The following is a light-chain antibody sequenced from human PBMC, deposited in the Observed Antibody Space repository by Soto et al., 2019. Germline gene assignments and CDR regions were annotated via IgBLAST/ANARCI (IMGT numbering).Light chain of an antibody. J-gene: IGLJ2*01. V-gene: IGLV2-11*01. Sequence: QSVLTQPPSVSGSPGQSVTISCSGTSSDIGGYSFVSWYQQHPGNTPKLIIYDVRNRPSGVPDRFSGSKSGNTASLTISGLQAEDEADYYCCSYAGTYSVIFGGGTQLTVL. CDR3: CSYAGTYSVI. CDR2: DVR. CDR1: SSDIGGYSF.